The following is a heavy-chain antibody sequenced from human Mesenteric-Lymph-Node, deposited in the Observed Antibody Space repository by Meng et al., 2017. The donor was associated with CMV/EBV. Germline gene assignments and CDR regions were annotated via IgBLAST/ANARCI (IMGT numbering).Heavy chain of an antibody. V-gene: IGHV5-51*01. Sequence: GESLKISCKGSGYSFTSYWIGWVRQMPGKGLEWMGIIYPGDSDTRYSPSFQGQVTISADKSISTAYLQWSSLKASDTAMYYCARYPGIVGATYYFDYWGQGTLVTVSS. CDR1: GYSFTSYW. CDR3: ARYPGIVGATYYFDY. CDR2: IYPGDSDT. J-gene: IGHJ4*02. D-gene: IGHD1-26*01.